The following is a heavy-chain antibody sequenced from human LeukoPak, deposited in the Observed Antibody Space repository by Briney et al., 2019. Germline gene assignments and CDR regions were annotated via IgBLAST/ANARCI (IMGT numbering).Heavy chain of an antibody. CDR1: GYTFTSHS. V-gene: IGHV7-4-1*02. Sequence: ASVKVSCKASGYTFTSHSINWLRQAPGQGLEWMGWITTNTGNPTYAQGFTGRFVFPLDTSVSTAYLQISSLKAEDTAVYYCASPIGYDSSGYYNYWGQRTLVTASS. D-gene: IGHD3-22*01. CDR2: ITTNTGNP. J-gene: IGHJ4*02. CDR3: ASPIGYDSSGYYNY.